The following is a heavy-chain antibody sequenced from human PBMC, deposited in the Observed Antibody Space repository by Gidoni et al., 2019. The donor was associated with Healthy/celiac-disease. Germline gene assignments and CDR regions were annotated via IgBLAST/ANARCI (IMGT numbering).Heavy chain of an antibody. CDR1: GASFSGYY. D-gene: IGHD5-18*01. CDR2: ISHSGGT. CDR3: TRCDRYSRGHAEIDY. Sequence: QMQLQQWGAGLLKPSETLSLTCAVYGASFSGYYWSWIRQAPGKGLEWIGEISHSGGTNYNPSLTSRVTISVDTSKSQFSLRLTSVTAADTAVYYCTRCDRYSRGHAEIDYWGQGTPVTVSS. V-gene: IGHV4-34*01. J-gene: IGHJ4*02.